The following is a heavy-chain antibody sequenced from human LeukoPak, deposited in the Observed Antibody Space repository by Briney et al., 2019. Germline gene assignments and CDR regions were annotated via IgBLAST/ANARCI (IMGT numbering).Heavy chain of an antibody. J-gene: IGHJ4*02. CDR2: IYTSRST. D-gene: IGHD3-10*01. Sequence: PSQTLSLTCTVSGGSISSGSYYWSWIRQPAGKGLEWIGRIYTSRSTNYNPSLKSRVTMSVDTSKNQFSLKLSSVAAADTAVYYCARDRGWYLFDYWGQGTLVTVSS. CDR1: GGSISSGSYY. CDR3: ARDRGWYLFDY. V-gene: IGHV4-61*02.